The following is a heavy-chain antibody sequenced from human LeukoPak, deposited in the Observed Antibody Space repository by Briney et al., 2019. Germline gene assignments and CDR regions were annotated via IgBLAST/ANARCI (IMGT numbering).Heavy chain of an antibody. D-gene: IGHD6-19*01. J-gene: IGHJ4*03. CDR2: INPNSGAT. CDR1: GYTFIAYY. CDR3: ARGVLRGSGSFEY. Sequence: GASVKLSCKASGYTFIAYYIHWMRQAPGQGLEWMGRINPNSGATNYAQKFQGRITMTRDTSINTAYMELYSLNSDDTAVYFCARGVLRGSGSFEYWGQGSLVTASS. V-gene: IGHV1-2*06.